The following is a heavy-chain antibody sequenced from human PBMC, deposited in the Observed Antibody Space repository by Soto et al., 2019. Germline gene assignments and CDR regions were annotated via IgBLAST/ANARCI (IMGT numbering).Heavy chain of an antibody. V-gene: IGHV3-74*01. CDR2: IKYDATST. J-gene: IGHJ4*02. Sequence: EVQLAESGGGLFQPGGSLRLSCAASGFTFNNYWIHWVRQAPGKGLVWVSRIKYDATSTNYADSVKGRFSISRDNAKNTVYLQMSSLRGDDTAVYYCARGALGSYYFDYWGQGTLVTVSS. CDR1: GFTFNNYW. D-gene: IGHD3-16*01. CDR3: ARGALGSYYFDY.